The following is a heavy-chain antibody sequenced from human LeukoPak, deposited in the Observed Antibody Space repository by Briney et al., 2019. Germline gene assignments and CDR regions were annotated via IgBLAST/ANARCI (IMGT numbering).Heavy chain of an antibody. CDR2: IYYSGST. CDR1: GGSISSYY. J-gene: IGHJ1*01. D-gene: IGHD3-22*01. V-gene: IGHV4-59*08. CDR3: ARGFQNYYDSSGRNFQH. Sequence: PSETLSLTCTVSGGSISSYYWSWIRQPPGKGLEWIGYIYYSGSTYYNPSLKSRVTISVDTSKNQFSLKLSSVTAADTAVYYCARGFQNYYDSSGRNFQHWGQGTLVTVSS.